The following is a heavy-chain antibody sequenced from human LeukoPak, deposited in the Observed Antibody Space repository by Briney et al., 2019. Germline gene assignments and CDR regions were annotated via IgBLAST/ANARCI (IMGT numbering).Heavy chain of an antibody. CDR3: ARDPAYGSGPFDY. CDR2: IYYSGST. D-gene: IGHD3-10*01. Sequence: SVTLSLTCTVSGGSISSYYWSWIRQSPGRGLEWIGYIYYSGSTNYNPSLKSRVTISVDTSKKQFSLKLSSVTAADTAVYYCARDPAYGSGPFDYWGQGTLVTVSS. V-gene: IGHV4-59*01. J-gene: IGHJ4*02. CDR1: GGSISSYY.